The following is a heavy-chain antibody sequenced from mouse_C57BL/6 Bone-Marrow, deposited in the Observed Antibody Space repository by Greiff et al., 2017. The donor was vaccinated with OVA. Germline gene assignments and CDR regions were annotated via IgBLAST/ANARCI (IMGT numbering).Heavy chain of an antibody. CDR3: ARGYYDYDYFGD. D-gene: IGHD2-4*01. CDR1: GFTFSDYY. CDR2: ISNGGGST. Sequence: EVKLVESGGGLVQPGGSLKLSCAASGFTFSDYYMYWVRQTPEKRLEWVAYISNGGGSTYYPDTVKGRFTISRDNAKNTLYLQMSRLKSEDTAMYYCARGYYDYDYFGDWGKGTTLTVAS. V-gene: IGHV5-12*01. J-gene: IGHJ2*01.